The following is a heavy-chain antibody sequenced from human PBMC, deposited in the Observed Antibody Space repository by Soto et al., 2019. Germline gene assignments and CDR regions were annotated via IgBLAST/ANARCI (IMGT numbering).Heavy chain of an antibody. CDR1: GFTFSSYS. Sequence: GGSLRLSCAASGFTFSSYSMNWVRQAPGKGLEWVAVFWSDGSDKCYADSVKGRFIVSRDTSKNTVSLEMNSLRAEDTAVYYCAKGGRQWLVTSDFSYWGQGALVTSPQ. V-gene: IGHV3-33*08. D-gene: IGHD6-19*01. CDR2: FWSDGSDK. CDR3: AKGGRQWLVTSDFSY. J-gene: IGHJ4*02.